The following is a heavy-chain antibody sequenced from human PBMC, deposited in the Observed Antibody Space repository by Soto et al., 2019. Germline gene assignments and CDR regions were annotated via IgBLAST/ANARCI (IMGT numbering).Heavy chain of an antibody. Sequence: QVQLVQSGAEVKKPGASMKVSCKASGYIFTGYHMHWVRQAPGQGLEGMGWINPNTGGTNFAQKFQGRVTMTRDTSISTAYMELSRLRSDDTAVYFCAREGGYCSGGTCAFDYWGQGTLVTVSS. J-gene: IGHJ4*02. CDR1: GYIFTGYH. V-gene: IGHV1-2*02. CDR3: AREGGYCSGGTCAFDY. CDR2: INPNTGGT. D-gene: IGHD2-15*01.